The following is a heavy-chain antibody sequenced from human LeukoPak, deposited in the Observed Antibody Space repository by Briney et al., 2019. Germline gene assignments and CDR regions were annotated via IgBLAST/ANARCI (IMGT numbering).Heavy chain of an antibody. CDR1: GSSISSGVYY. CDR3: ASSSRWELRYYFDN. CDR2: IHTRGTT. J-gene: IGHJ4*02. Sequence: SETLSLTCTVSGSSISSGVYYWSWIRQPAGKGLEWIGRIHTRGTTNYNPSLKSRVTISVDTPKSQFSLNLSSVTAADTAVYYCASSSRWELRYYFDNWGQGTLVTVSS. V-gene: IGHV4-61*02. D-gene: IGHD3-16*01.